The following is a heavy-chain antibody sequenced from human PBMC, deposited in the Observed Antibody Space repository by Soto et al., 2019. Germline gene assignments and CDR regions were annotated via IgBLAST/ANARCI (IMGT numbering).Heavy chain of an antibody. CDR2: INAGNGNT. Sequence: ASVKVSCKASGYTFTSYTMHWVRQAPGQRLEWMGWINAGNGNTKYSQKFQGRVTITRDTSASTAYMELSSLRSEDTAVYYCARVGAQLERRLSASEYFQHWGQGTLVTVSS. CDR1: GYTFTSYT. V-gene: IGHV1-3*01. J-gene: IGHJ1*01. CDR3: ARVGAQLERRLSASEYFQH. D-gene: IGHD1-1*01.